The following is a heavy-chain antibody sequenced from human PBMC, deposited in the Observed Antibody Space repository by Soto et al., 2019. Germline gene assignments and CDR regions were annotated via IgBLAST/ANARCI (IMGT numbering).Heavy chain of an antibody. CDR2: IYYSGNT. D-gene: IGHD1-1*01. CDR3: VRDGTKTLRDWFDP. Sequence: PSETLSLTCSVSGGSISSGYYYWSWIRQPPGKGLEWIGNIYYSGNTYYNPSLKSRLMMSVDTSKKQFSLKLRSVTAADTAVYYCVRDGTKTLRDWFDPWGQGISVTVSS. CDR1: GGSISSGYYY. V-gene: IGHV4-30-4*01. J-gene: IGHJ5*02.